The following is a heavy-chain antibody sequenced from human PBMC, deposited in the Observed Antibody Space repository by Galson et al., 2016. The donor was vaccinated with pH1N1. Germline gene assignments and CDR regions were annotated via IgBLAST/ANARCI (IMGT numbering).Heavy chain of an antibody. CDR1: TYSFSGYY. CDR3: ATSSPHRTGTTWFFGLDV. Sequence: SVKVSCKASTYSFSGYYIHWVRQAPGQGLEWMGWISPDSGGTVYAQKFQDWVTMTWDTSISPTYMEVTRLTSDDTAVYFCATSSPHRTGTTWFFGLDVWGQGTAVTVAS. V-gene: IGHV1-2*04. D-gene: IGHD1-7*01. J-gene: IGHJ6*02. CDR2: ISPDSGGT.